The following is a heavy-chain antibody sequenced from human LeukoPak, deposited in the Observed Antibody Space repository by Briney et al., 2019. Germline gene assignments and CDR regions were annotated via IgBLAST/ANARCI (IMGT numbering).Heavy chain of an antibody. CDR2: ISSDGSNK. Sequence: GGSLRLSCAASGFIFSDYAMHWVRQAPGKGLEWVAVISSDGSNKYDADSVKGRFTISRDNPKNHLYLQMNSVRAEDTAVYYCARGGLGATSFDYWGQGTLVTVSS. V-gene: IGHV3-30*01. J-gene: IGHJ4*02. D-gene: IGHD1-26*01. CDR1: GFIFSDYA. CDR3: ARGGLGATSFDY.